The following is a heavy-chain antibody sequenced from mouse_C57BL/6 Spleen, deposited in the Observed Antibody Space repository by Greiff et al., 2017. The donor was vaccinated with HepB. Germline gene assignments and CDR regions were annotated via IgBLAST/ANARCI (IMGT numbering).Heavy chain of an antibody. CDR3: ARSDIYCGFYFDY. V-gene: IGHV1-64*01. Sequence: QVQLQQPGAELVKPGASVKLSCKASGYTFTSYWMHWVKQRPGQGLEWIGMIHPNSGSTNYNEKFKSKATLTVDKSSSTAYMQLSSLTSEDSAVYYCARSDIYCGFYFDYWGQGTTLTVSS. CDR2: IHPNSGST. CDR1: GYTFTSYW. D-gene: IGHD2-2*01. J-gene: IGHJ2*01.